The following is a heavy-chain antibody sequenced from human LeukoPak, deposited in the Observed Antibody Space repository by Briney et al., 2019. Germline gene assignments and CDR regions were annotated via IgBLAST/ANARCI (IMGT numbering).Heavy chain of an antibody. D-gene: IGHD2/OR15-2a*01. Sequence: PGGSLRLSCAASGFTFSSYWMHWVRQAPGKGLVWVSRINSDGSSTSYADSVKGRFTISRDNAKNTLYLQMDSLRAEDTAVYYCAKEGLRGYSPTEFDYWGQGTLVTVSS. CDR1: GFTFSSYW. CDR2: INSDGSST. J-gene: IGHJ4*02. CDR3: AKEGLRGYSPTEFDY. V-gene: IGHV3-74*01.